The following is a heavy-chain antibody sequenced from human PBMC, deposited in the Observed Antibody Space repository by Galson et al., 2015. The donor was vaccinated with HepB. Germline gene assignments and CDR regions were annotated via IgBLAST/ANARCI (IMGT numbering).Heavy chain of an antibody. CDR3: ARESVYARRCFDY. D-gene: IGHD2-8*01. Sequence: SLRLSCAASGFTFSSYAMHWVRQAPGKGLEWVAVISYDGSNKYYADSVKGRFTISRDNSKNTLYLQMNSLRAEDTAVYYCARESVYARRCFDYWGQGTLVTVSS. V-gene: IGHV3-30-3*01. J-gene: IGHJ4*02. CDR2: ISYDGSNK. CDR1: GFTFSSYA.